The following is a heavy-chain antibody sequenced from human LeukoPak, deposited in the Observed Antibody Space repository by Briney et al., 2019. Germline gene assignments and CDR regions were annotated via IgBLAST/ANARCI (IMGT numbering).Heavy chain of an antibody. Sequence: SVKVSCKASGGTFSSYAISWVRQAPGQGLEWMGGIIPIFGTANYAQKFQGRVTITADESTSTAYMELSSLRSEDTVVYYWARPGRLSYYYYMDVWGKGTTVTVSS. CDR1: GGTFSSYA. D-gene: IGHD5-12*01. CDR3: ARPGRLSYYYYMDV. V-gene: IGHV1-69*01. CDR2: IIPIFGTA. J-gene: IGHJ6*03.